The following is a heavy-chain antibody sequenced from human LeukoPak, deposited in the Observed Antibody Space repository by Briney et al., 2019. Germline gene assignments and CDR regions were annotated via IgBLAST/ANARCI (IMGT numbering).Heavy chain of an antibody. CDR1: GFTFSSYA. CDR3: AREEYGDHLW. J-gene: IGHJ4*02. D-gene: IGHD4-17*01. Sequence: GGSLRLSCAASGFTFSSYAMSWVRQAPGKGLEWVANIKQDGSEKYYVDSVKGRFTVSRDNAKNSLYLQMNSLRAEDTAVYYCAREEYGDHLWWGQGTLVTVSS. V-gene: IGHV3-7*01. CDR2: IKQDGSEK.